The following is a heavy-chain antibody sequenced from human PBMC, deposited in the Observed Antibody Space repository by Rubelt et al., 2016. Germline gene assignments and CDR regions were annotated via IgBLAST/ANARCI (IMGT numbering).Heavy chain of an antibody. Sequence: EVPLLESGGGLVRPGGSLRLSCAASGFTFSSYAMSWVRQAPGMGLQWVSAISGSGGSTYYADSVKGRFTISRGNSKIKRYQEMNSLRAEDTAVDYCAKGTGPRRGGTDYGGQGTLVTVSS. V-gene: IGHV3-23*01. CDR3: AKGTGPRRGGTDY. CDR1: GFTFSSYA. J-gene: IGHJ4*02. D-gene: IGHD2-15*01. CDR2: ISGSGGST.